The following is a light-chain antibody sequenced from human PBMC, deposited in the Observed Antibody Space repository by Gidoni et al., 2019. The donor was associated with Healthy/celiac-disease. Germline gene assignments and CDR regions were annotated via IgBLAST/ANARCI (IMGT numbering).Light chain of an antibody. CDR3: QQYNSYPFT. V-gene: IGKV1-5*03. CDR1: QSISSW. Sequence: DLQMTQSPYTLPSSVGDRVTITCRARQSISSWLAWYQQKPWKAPKLLFYKASSLESGVPSRFSGSGSGTEFTLTISSLQPDDFATSYCQQYNSYPFTFGPGIKVDSK. J-gene: IGKJ3*01. CDR2: KAS.